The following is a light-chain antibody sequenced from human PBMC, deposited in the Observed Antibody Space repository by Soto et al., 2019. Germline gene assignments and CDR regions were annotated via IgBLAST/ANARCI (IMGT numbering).Light chain of an antibody. Sequence: EIVLTQSPATLSLSPGERATHSCRASQSVSSYLAWYQQKPGQAPRLLIYDASNRATGIPARFSGSGSGTDFTLTISSLEPEDFAVYYCQQRSNWGHTFGGGTKVEIK. CDR3: QQRSNWGHT. CDR2: DAS. J-gene: IGKJ4*01. V-gene: IGKV3-11*01. CDR1: QSVSSY.